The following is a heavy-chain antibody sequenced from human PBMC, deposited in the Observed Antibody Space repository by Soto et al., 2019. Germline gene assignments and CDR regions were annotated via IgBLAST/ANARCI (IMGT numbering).Heavy chain of an antibody. V-gene: IGHV3-9*01. D-gene: IGHD6-19*01. CDR1: GFNLDDYA. J-gene: IGHJ4*02. Sequence: PGGSLRLSCAGSGFNLDDYAMYWVRQVPGKGLEWVSSISWNSGNKVYADSVKGRFTTSRDNGKNSLYLQMNSLRAEDTALYYCAKSHASGWNYFDYWGQGTLVTVSS. CDR3: AKSHASGWNYFDY. CDR2: ISWNSGNK.